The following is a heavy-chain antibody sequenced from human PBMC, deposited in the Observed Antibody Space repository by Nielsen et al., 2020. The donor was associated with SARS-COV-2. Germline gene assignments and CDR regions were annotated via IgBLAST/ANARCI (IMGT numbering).Heavy chain of an antibody. V-gene: IGHV1-2*06. Sequence: ASVKVSCKASGYTFTGYYMHWVRQAPGQGLEWMGRINPNSGGTNYAQKFQGRVTMTRDTSISTAYMELNSLRAEDTAVYYCAAESVDTAMVDYWGQGTLVTVSS. J-gene: IGHJ4*02. D-gene: IGHD5-18*01. CDR1: GYTFTGYY. CDR2: INPNSGGT. CDR3: AAESVDTAMVDY.